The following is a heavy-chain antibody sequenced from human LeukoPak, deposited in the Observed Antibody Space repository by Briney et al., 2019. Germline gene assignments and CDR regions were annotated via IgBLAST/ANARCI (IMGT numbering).Heavy chain of an antibody. J-gene: IGHJ6*03. V-gene: IGHV1-2*02. Sequence: GASVKVPCKASGYTFTGYYMHWVRQAPGQGLEWMGWINPNSGGANYAQKFQGRVTMTRDTSISTAYMELSRLRSDDTAVYYCARDLRPRIVVPAAMDVWGKGTTVTISS. CDR3: ARDLRPRIVVPAAMDV. CDR1: GYTFTGYY. D-gene: IGHD2-2*01. CDR2: INPNSGGA.